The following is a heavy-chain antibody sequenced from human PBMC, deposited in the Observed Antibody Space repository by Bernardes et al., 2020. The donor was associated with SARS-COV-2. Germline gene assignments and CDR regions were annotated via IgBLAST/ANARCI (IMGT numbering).Heavy chain of an antibody. CDR1: GGSVSSGSYY. CDR3: ARDVTDFWSGPPNYFDY. D-gene: IGHD3-3*01. CDR2: IYYSGST. J-gene: IGHJ4*02. V-gene: IGHV4-61*01. Sequence: SETLSLTCTVSGGSVSSGSYYWSWIRQPPGKGLEWIGYIYYSGSTNYNPSLKSRVTISVDTSKNQFSLKLSSVTAADTAVYYCARDVTDFWSGPPNYFDYWGQGTLVTVSS.